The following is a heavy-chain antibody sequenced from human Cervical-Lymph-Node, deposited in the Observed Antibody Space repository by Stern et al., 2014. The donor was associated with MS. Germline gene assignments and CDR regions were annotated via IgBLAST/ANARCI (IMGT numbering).Heavy chain of an antibody. V-gene: IGHV1-69*01. CDR1: GGTLSNYG. CDR2: IIPMFGTA. Sequence: QVQLVQSGAEVKKPGSSVKVSCKASGGTLSNYGISRVRQAPGQGLEWMGGIIPMFGTANYAQKFQGRVTLTADDSTNTAYMDLSSLTSEDTAVYYCARDGDSSMLGLDVWGQGTTVTVSS. D-gene: IGHD4-17*01. CDR3: ARDGDSSMLGLDV. J-gene: IGHJ6*02.